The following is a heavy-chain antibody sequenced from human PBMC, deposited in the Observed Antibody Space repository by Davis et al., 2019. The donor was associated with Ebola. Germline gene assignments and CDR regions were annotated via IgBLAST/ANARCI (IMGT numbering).Heavy chain of an antibody. Sequence: GESLKISCAASGFTVSSNYMSWVRQAPGKGLEWVSVIYSGGSTYCADSVKGRFTISRHNSKNTLYLQMNSLRAEDTAVYYCARGLYPDTAMGLDYWGQGTLVTVSS. V-gene: IGHV3-53*04. CDR1: GFTVSSNY. D-gene: IGHD5-18*01. CDR2: IYSGGST. CDR3: ARGLYPDTAMGLDY. J-gene: IGHJ4*02.